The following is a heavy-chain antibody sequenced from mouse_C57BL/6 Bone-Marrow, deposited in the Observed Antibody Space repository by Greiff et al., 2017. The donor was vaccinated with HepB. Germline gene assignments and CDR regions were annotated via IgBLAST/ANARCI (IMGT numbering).Heavy chain of an antibody. D-gene: IGHD1-1*01. J-gene: IGHJ1*03. Sequence: EVQLQQSGPELVKPGASVKISCKASGYTFTDYYMNWVKQSHGKSLEWIGDINPNNGGTSYNQKFKGKATLTVDKSSSTAYMELRSLTSEDSAVYYCARTTLVAHWYFDVWGTGTTVTVSS. V-gene: IGHV1-26*01. CDR2: INPNNGGT. CDR3: ARTTLVAHWYFDV. CDR1: GYTFTDYY.